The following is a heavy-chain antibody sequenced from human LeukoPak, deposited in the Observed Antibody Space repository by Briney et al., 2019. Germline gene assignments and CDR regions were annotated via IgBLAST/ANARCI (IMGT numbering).Heavy chain of an antibody. Sequence: GGSPRLSCAASGFTFSSYAMSWVRQAPGKGLEWVSAISDSGGSTYYADSVKGRFTISRDNSKNTLYLQMNSLRAEDTAVYYCAKDRWQQLVRGEFDYWGQGTLVTVFS. V-gene: IGHV3-23*01. CDR1: GFTFSSYA. D-gene: IGHD6-13*01. CDR2: ISDSGGST. J-gene: IGHJ4*02. CDR3: AKDRWQQLVRGEFDY.